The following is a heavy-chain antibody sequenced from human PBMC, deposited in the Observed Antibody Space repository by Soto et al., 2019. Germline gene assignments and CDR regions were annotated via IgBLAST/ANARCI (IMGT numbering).Heavy chain of an antibody. CDR2: LYPGDSDT. V-gene: IGHV5-51*01. CDR3: ARQGNGGEGFDF. D-gene: IGHD3-10*01. Sequence: GESLKISCKVSGYSFTTYWIGWVRQMPGKGLEWMGTLYPGDSDTRYSPTFQGQVTISGDKSSSTASVQWSRLKASDTAMYYCARQGNGGEGFDFCGQRTLVTVSS. J-gene: IGHJ4*02. CDR1: GYSFTTYW.